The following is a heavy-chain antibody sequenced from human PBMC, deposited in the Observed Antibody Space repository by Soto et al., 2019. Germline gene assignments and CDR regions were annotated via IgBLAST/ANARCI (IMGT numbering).Heavy chain of an antibody. V-gene: IGHV3-13*01. J-gene: IGHJ4*02. CDR3: ARGIGGGHSSLLDC. CDR2: IDTAGAT. D-gene: IGHD6-13*01. Sequence: EVQLVESGGGLVQPGGSLRLSCAASGFTFSSYDMHWVRQVTGKGLEWVSGIDTAGATYYPGSVKGRFTISRENAKNSLYLHMNSLGAGDTAVYYCARGIGGGHSSLLDCWGQGTLVTVYS. CDR1: GFTFSSYD.